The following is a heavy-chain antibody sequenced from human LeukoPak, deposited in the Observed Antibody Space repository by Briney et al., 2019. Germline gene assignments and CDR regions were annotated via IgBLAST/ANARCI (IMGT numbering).Heavy chain of an antibody. CDR3: ATRVVISYRAAFDI. D-gene: IGHD3-3*01. CDR2: IYYSGST. V-gene: IGHV4-39*01. CDR1: GGSISSSSYY. Sequence: PSETLSLTCTVSGGSISSSSYYWGWIRQPPGKGLEWIGSIYYSGSTYYNPSLKSRVTISVDTSKNQFSLKLSSVTAADTAVYYCATRVVISYRAAFDIWGQGTMVTVSS. J-gene: IGHJ3*02.